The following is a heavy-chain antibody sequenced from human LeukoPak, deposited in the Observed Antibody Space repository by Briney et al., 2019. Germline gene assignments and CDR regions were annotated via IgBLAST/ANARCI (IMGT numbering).Heavy chain of an antibody. D-gene: IGHD4-23*01. CDR1: GFTFSSYW. J-gene: IGHJ4*02. CDR3: ARAAHGGVDY. V-gene: IGHV3-7*05. CDR2: IKQDGSEK. Sequence: PGGSQRLSCAASGFTFSSYWMNWVRQAPGKGLEWVANIKQDGSEKYYVDSVKGRFTISRDSAKNSMYLQMNSLRAEDTAVYYCARAAHGGVDYWGQGTLVTVSS.